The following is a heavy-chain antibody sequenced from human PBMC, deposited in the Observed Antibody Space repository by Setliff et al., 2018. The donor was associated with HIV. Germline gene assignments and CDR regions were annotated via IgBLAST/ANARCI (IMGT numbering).Heavy chain of an antibody. D-gene: IGHD1-26*01. CDR2: INPDSGGT. CDR1: GYTFTGYY. CDR3: AKTFSGSHNV. Sequence: ASVKVSCKASGYTFTGYYIHWVRQAPGHGLEWMGWINPDSGGTSYAQKFQGRVTMTRDTSINTAYMELRRLISDDTAVYYCAKTFSGSHNVWGKGTTVTVSS. V-gene: IGHV1-2*02. J-gene: IGHJ6*04.